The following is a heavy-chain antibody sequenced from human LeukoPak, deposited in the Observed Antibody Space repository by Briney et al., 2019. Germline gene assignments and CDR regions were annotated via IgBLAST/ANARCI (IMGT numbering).Heavy chain of an antibody. CDR1: GFTFSNYA. J-gene: IGHJ4*02. D-gene: IGHD6-13*01. Sequence: GGSLRLSCAASGFTFSNYAMSWVRQAPGKGLEGVSTVSGTGGSTDFADSVKGRFTISRDNSKNTLYLQMSTLRAEDSPVNYCACPLTTNSNSCLDCWGLGTLVTVSS. CDR2: VSGTGGST. CDR3: ACPLTTNSNSCLDC. V-gene: IGHV3-23*01.